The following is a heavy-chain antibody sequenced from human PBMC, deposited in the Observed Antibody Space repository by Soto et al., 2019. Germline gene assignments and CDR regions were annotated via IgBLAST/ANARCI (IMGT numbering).Heavy chain of an antibody. CDR3: ARKGVPAAIFGFVPAPLEAKNDVFDI. J-gene: IGHJ3*02. CDR2: INYSGST. CDR1: GGSFSCYY. Sequence: SETLSLTCAVFGGSFSCYYWSWIRQPPGKGLEWIREINYSGSTNYNPSHKSRVTISVDTSKNQFSLKLSSVSAADTAVYYCARKGVPAAIFGFVPAPLEAKNDVFDIWGQGTMVTVSS. V-gene: IGHV4-34*01. D-gene: IGHD2-2*01.